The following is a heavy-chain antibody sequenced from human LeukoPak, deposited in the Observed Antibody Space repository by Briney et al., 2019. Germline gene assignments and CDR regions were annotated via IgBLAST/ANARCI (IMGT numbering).Heavy chain of an antibody. CDR3: AKGKQWELPFDY. CDR1: GFTFRIYA. Sequence: GASLRLSCAASGFTFRIYAMSWIRQAQGKGLDWVSAISTGGKTYYADSVKGRFTISRDNSKNTLYLQMTSLRAEDTAVYYCAKGKQWELPFDYWGQGTLVTVSS. J-gene: IGHJ4*02. CDR2: ISTGGKT. V-gene: IGHV3-23*01. D-gene: IGHD1-26*01.